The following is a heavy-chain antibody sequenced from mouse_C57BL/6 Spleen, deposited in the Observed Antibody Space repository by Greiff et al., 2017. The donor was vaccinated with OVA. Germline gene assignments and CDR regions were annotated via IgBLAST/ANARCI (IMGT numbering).Heavy chain of an antibody. V-gene: IGHV1-54*01. CDR2: INPGSGGT. CDR1: GYAFTNYL. Sequence: VKLMESGAELVRPGTSVKVSCKASGYAFTNYLIEWVKQRPGQGLEWIGVINPGSGGTNYNEKFKGKATLTADKSSSTAYMQLSSLTSEDSAVEFCARCDITGWYFDVWGTGTTVTVSS. J-gene: IGHJ1*03. D-gene: IGHD1-1*01. CDR3: ARCDITGWYFDV.